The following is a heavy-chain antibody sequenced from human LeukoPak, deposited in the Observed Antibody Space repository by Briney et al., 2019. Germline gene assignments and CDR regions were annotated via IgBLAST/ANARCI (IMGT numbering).Heavy chain of an antibody. J-gene: IGHJ4*02. Sequence: GASVKVSCKASGYTFTSYGISWVRQAPGQGLGWKGWISAYNGNTNYAQTLQGRDTITQDTSTSTAYMAVRSLRADDTAVYYCARVTPNWHNYYYYGGQRPRVPVPS. CDR3: ARVTPNWHNYYYY. CDR1: GYTFTSYG. V-gene: IGHV1-18*01. D-gene: IGHD1-14*01. CDR2: ISAYNGNT.